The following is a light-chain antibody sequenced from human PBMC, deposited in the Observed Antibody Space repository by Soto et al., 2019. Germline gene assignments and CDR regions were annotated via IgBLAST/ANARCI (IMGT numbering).Light chain of an antibody. CDR2: GAS. V-gene: IGKV3-20*01. Sequence: ESVLTQSPGTLSLSPGEKATLSCRASQSVSSSYLAWYQQKSGQAPRLLIYGASSRATGIPDRFSGSGSGTVFTLTVSRLEPEDFAVYYCQQFGSSSWTFGQGTKV. J-gene: IGKJ1*01. CDR1: QSVSSSY. CDR3: QQFGSSSWT.